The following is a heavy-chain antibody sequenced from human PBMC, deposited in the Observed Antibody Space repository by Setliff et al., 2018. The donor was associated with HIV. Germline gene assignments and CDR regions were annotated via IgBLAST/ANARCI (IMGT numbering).Heavy chain of an antibody. Sequence: SETLSLTCNVSPGSITVYYWTWVRQPPGRGLEWIGYVSHSAGTSYSPSLNSRVTMSVDPSRDQFSLKLSSVTAADTAVYYCARPLTTSFNFWGDAFAIWGPGRMVTV. J-gene: IGHJ3*02. CDR1: PGSITVYY. V-gene: IGHV4-59*08. CDR2: VSHSAGT. CDR3: ARPLTTSFNFWGDAFAI. D-gene: IGHD3-3*01.